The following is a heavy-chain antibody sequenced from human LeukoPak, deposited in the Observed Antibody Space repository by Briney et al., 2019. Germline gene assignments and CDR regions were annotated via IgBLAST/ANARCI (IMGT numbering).Heavy chain of an antibody. D-gene: IGHD1-26*01. CDR3: ARDTGGTYYAWFDP. Sequence: SQTLSLTCTVSGGSISSGSYYWSWIRQPAGKGLEWIGRIYTSGSTNYNPSLKSRVTISVDTSKNQFSLKLSSVTAADTALYYCARDTGGTYYAWFDPWGQGILVTVSS. CDR2: IYTSGST. J-gene: IGHJ5*02. V-gene: IGHV4-61*02. CDR1: GGSISSGSYY.